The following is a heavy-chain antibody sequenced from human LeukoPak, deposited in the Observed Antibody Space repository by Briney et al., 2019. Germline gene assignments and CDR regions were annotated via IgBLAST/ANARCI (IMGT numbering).Heavy chain of an antibody. CDR2: VSPTDVTP. D-gene: IGHD3-10*01. CDR3: ARGRVPGYYGMDV. V-gene: IGHV1-18*01. Sequence: ASVKVSCKASGFSFATSGITWVRQAPGQGLEWMSCVSPTDVTPNPAQNLQGRVTMTTDTSSSTAYMELTSLRSDDTAVYFCARGRVPGYYGMDVWGQGTTVTVSS. J-gene: IGHJ6*02. CDR1: GFSFATSG.